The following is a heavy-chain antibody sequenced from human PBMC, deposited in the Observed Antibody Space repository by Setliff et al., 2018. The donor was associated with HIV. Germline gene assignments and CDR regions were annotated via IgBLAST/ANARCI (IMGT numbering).Heavy chain of an antibody. V-gene: IGHV1-69*13. CDR2: IIPIFGTA. CDR3: ARGDREQLESIHGGVYFYYMNV. J-gene: IGHJ6*03. CDR1: GCTFSSYV. Sequence: GASVKVSCKASGCTFSSYVISWVRQAPGQGLEWMGGIIPIFGTADYAQKFRGRVAITADESTSTAYMELSSLRSEDTAVYYCARGDREQLESIHGGVYFYYMNVWGKGTTVTVSS. D-gene: IGHD6-13*01.